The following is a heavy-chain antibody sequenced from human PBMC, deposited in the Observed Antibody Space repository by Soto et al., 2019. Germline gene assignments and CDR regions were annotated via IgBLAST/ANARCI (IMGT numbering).Heavy chain of an antibody. V-gene: IGHV3-30*03. D-gene: IGHD3-22*01. CDR2: IAYDGSKT. Sequence: QVQLVESGGGVVQPGRSLRLTCAASGFTFSSSGMHWVRQAPGKGLEWVALIAYDGSKTYYGDSVRGRFTISRDNSENTLFLQMNSLRAEDTAVDYCARWVGGSMFDNSGKYDSWGQGSLVTVSS. CDR3: ARWVGGSMFDNSGKYDS. CDR1: GFTFSSSG. J-gene: IGHJ5*01.